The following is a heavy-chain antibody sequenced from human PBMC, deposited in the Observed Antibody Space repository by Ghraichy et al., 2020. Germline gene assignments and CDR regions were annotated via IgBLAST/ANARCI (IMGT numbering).Heavy chain of an antibody. Sequence: GGSLRLSCAASGFTFSSYAMSWVRQAPGKGLEWVSAISGSGGSTYYADSVKGRFTISRDNSKNTLYLQMNSLRAEDTAVYYCAKPPTQYYYDSSGYFPYWGQGTLVTVSS. J-gene: IGHJ4*02. CDR3: AKPPTQYYYDSSGYFPY. D-gene: IGHD3-22*01. V-gene: IGHV3-23*01. CDR2: ISGSGGST. CDR1: GFTFSSYA.